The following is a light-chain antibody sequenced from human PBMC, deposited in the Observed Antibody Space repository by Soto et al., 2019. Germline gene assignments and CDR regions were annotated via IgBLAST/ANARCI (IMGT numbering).Light chain of an antibody. CDR2: DAS. CDR3: QQRRSWQVT. V-gene: IGKV3D-11*02. CDR1: QSINTY. J-gene: IGKJ5*01. Sequence: ENLLTQSPATLSLSPGEGATLPCRASQSINTYLAWYQQKPGQAPRILIYDASKRATGIPARFSGSGAGTNFTLTISSLEPEDFAVYYCQQRRSWQVTFGQGTRLEIK.